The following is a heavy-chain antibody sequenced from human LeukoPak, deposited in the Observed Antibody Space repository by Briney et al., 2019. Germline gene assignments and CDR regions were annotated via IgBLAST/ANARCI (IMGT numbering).Heavy chain of an antibody. J-gene: IGHJ3*02. D-gene: IGHD5-12*01. V-gene: IGHV4-39*01. CDR1: GDSISSSSYY. Sequence: ASETLSLTCTVSGDSISSSSYYWDWIRQPPGKGLEWIGNVYYSAKTYYNPSLKSRVTISVDTSKNQFSLKLSSVTAADTAIYYCARHSRSAYSGYENAFDIWGQGTVVTVSS. CDR3: ARHSRSAYSGYENAFDI. CDR2: VYYSAKT.